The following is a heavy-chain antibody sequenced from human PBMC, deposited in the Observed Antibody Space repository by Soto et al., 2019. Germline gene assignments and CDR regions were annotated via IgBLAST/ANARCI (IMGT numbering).Heavy chain of an antibody. V-gene: IGHV3-23*01. Sequence: PGGSLRLSCKASGFSFSSNSMGWLRQAPGKGLDWVSSISDSADRIYYADSVRGRFTFSRDNSKNTLYLQMNSLRAEDTAVYYCARDAYYDILEDYYYGMDVWGQGTTVTVSS. J-gene: IGHJ6*02. CDR1: GFSFSSNS. D-gene: IGHD3-9*01. CDR2: ISDSADRI. CDR3: ARDAYYDILEDYYYGMDV.